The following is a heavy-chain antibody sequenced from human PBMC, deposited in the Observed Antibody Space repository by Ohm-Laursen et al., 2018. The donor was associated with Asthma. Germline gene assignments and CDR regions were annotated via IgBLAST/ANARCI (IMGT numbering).Heavy chain of an antibody. Sequence: SETLSLTCPVSGGSISSYYWSWIRQPPGKGLEWIGYIYYSGSTNYNPSLKSRVTISVDTSKNQFSLKLSSVTAADTAVYYCARGEWIAAENWFDPWGQGTLVTVSS. CDR2: IYYSGST. CDR1: GGSISSYY. J-gene: IGHJ5*02. D-gene: IGHD6-13*01. V-gene: IGHV4-59*01. CDR3: ARGEWIAAENWFDP.